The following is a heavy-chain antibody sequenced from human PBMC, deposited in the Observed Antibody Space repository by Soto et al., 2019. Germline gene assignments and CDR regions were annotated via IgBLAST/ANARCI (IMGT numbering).Heavy chain of an antibody. V-gene: IGHV1-2*02. CDR2: INPNSGGT. CDR3: ARGPPRGGYGSFWFDS. Sequence: QVQLVQSGAEVKKPGASVKVSCKASGYTFTGYYMHWVRQAPGQGLEWMGWINPNSGGTNYAQKFQGRVTMTRDTSISTAYMELSRLRSDDTAVYYCARGPPRGGYGSFWFDSWGQGTLVTVYS. D-gene: IGHD3-10*01. CDR1: GYTFTGYY. J-gene: IGHJ5*01.